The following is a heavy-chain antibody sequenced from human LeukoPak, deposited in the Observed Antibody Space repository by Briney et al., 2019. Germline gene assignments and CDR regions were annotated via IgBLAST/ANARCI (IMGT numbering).Heavy chain of an antibody. CDR2: VRYSGKT. CDR1: GGSISSSSSY. D-gene: IGHD3-22*01. J-gene: IGHJ4*02. V-gene: IGHV4-39*01. CDR3: ARHYYDNSGLAYYFDY. Sequence: SETLSLTCTVSGGSISSSSSYWGWIRQPPGKGLEWIGGVRYSGKTYYNPSLKSRVTMSVDTSKNHFSLRLTSVTAADTAVYSCARHYYDNSGLAYYFDYWGQGTLVTVSS.